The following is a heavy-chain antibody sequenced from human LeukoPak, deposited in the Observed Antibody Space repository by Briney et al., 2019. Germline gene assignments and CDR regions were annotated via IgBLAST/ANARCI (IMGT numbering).Heavy chain of an antibody. Sequence: GGSLRLSCAASGFTFSSYGMSWVRQAPGKGLEWVSSISSSSSYIYYADSVKGRFTISRDNAKNSLYLQMNSLRSEDTAVYYCARTYYDFWSGYYTHSFDYWGQGTLVTVSS. CDR3: ARTYYDFWSGYYTHSFDY. CDR1: GFTFSSYG. J-gene: IGHJ4*02. V-gene: IGHV3-21*04. D-gene: IGHD3-3*01. CDR2: ISSSSSYI.